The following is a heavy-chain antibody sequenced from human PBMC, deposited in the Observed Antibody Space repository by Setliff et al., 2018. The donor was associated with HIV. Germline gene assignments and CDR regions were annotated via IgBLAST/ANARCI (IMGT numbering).Heavy chain of an antibody. CDR3: ARDGSGILRGTFDI. J-gene: IGHJ3*02. CDR1: GDTFRMDT. CDR2: IVAAFGST. D-gene: IGHD3-10*01. Sequence: ASVKVSCKASGDTFRMDTISWLRQAPGHGPEWMGAIVAAFGSTTYAQKFKGRVRITADASTSTVYMELRSLTPEDTAVYYCARDGSGILRGTFDIWGQGTLVTVSS. V-gene: IGHV1-69*13.